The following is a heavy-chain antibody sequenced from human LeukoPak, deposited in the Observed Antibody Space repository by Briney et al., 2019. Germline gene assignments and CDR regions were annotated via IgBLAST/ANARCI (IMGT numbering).Heavy chain of an antibody. CDR2: ISAYNGNT. Sequence: ASVKVSCKASGYTFTSYGTSWVRRAPGQGLEWMGWISAYNGNTNYAQKLQGRVTMTTDTSTSTAYMELRSLRSDDTAVYYCARDGYYYDSSGYYYGWGQGTLVTVSS. CDR3: ARDGYYYDSSGYYYG. V-gene: IGHV1-18*01. CDR1: GYTFTSYG. J-gene: IGHJ4*02. D-gene: IGHD3-22*01.